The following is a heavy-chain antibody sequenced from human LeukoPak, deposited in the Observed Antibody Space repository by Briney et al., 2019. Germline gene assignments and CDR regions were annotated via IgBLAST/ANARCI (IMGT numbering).Heavy chain of an antibody. CDR2: IYHSGST. CDR3: ARHGASGSYLYYFDY. D-gene: IGHD1-26*01. J-gene: IGHJ4*02. V-gene: IGHV4-4*02. CDR1: GGSISSSNW. Sequence: SETLSLSCTVSGGSISSSNWWSWVRPPPGKGLEWIGEIYHSGSTNYNPSLKSRVTISVDTSKNQFSLKLSSVTAADTAVYFCARHGASGSYLYYFDYWGQGTLVTVSS.